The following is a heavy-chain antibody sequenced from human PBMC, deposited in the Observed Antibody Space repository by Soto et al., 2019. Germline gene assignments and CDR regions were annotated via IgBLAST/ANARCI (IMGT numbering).Heavy chain of an antibody. CDR2: MSHSGGT. Sequence: QEQLQQWGAGLLKPSETLSLTCAVYGGFVCSGNYYWSWIRQPPGKGLEWIGEMSHSGGTHFNPSLKSRVTISVDTSKNQFSLNMSSVTAADTALYYCARVERGTATTVVDAFDIWGPGTMVTVSS. CDR3: ARVERGTATTVVDAFDI. J-gene: IGHJ3*02. CDR1: GGFVCSGNYY. V-gene: IGHV4-34*01. D-gene: IGHD1-1*01.